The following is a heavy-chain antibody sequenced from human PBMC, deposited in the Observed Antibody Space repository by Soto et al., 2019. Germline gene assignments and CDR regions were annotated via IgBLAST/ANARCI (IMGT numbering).Heavy chain of an antibody. CDR2: IWYDGSNK. CDR3: ARGQMATTAFDI. V-gene: IGHV3-33*01. D-gene: IGHD5-12*01. J-gene: IGHJ3*02. Sequence: LRLSCAASGFTFSSYGMHWVRQAPGKGLEWVAVIWYDGSNKYYADSVKGRFTISRDNSKNTLYLQMNSLRAEDTAVYYCARGQMATTAFDIWGQGTMVTVSS. CDR1: GFTFSSYG.